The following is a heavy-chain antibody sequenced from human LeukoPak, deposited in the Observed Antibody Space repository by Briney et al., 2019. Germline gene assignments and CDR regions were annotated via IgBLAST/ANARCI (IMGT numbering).Heavy chain of an antibody. J-gene: IGHJ3*02. V-gene: IGHV4-39*02. CDR3: ASKPPRAFDI. CDR1: GGSIDSSSYY. D-gene: IGHD1-14*01. CDR2: IFRTGST. Sequence: SETLSLTCAVSGGSIDSSSYYWGWIRQPPWKGLEWIGSIFRTGSTYYSASLKSRVSISVDTSKSHIALKLTSVTAADTAVYYCASKPPRAFDIWGQGTMVTVSS.